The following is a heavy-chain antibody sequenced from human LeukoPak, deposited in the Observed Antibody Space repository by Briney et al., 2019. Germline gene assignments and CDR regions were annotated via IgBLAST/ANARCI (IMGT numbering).Heavy chain of an antibody. Sequence: AGGSLRLSCAASGFTFSSYSMNWVRQAPGKGLEWVSSISSSSSYIYYADPVKGRFTISRDNAKNSLYLQMNSLRAEDTAVYYCAREYSSSWFHSPQGWYFDYWGQGTLVTVSS. D-gene: IGHD6-13*01. V-gene: IGHV3-21*01. J-gene: IGHJ4*02. CDR2: ISSSSSYI. CDR3: AREYSSSWFHSPQGWYFDY. CDR1: GFTFSSYS.